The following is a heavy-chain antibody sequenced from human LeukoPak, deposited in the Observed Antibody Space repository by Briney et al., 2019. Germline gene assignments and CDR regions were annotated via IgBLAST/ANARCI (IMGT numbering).Heavy chain of an antibody. CDR1: GGSISSGDYY. CDR3: ARYSPTSPVVVGTLNWFDP. J-gene: IGHJ5*02. CDR2: IYYSGST. V-gene: IGHV4-30-4*01. D-gene: IGHD3-22*01. Sequence: NPSETLSLTCTVSGGSISSGDYYWSWIRQPPGKGLEWIGYIYYSGSTYYNPSLKSRVTISVDTSKNQFSLKLSSVTAADTAVYYCARYSPTSPVVVGTLNWFDPWGQGTLVTVSS.